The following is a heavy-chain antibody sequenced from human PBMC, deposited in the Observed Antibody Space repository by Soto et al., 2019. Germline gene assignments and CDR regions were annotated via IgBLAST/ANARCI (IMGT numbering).Heavy chain of an antibody. D-gene: IGHD4-17*01. V-gene: IGHV4-61*01. CDR1: GGSVSNKTYY. Sequence: SETLSLTCSVSGGSVSNKTYYWSWIRQPPGKRLEWIGYVYYSGTTNYNPSLKSRVTISVDLSKNQFSLRLSSVTTADTALYYCARTTAVPNTLRSRYFFDYWGQGTLVTISS. CDR2: VYYSGTT. J-gene: IGHJ4*02. CDR3: ARTTAVPNTLRSRYFFDY.